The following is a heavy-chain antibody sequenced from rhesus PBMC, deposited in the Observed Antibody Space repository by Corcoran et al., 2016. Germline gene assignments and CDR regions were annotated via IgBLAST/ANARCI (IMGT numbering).Heavy chain of an antibody. J-gene: IGHJ4*01. CDR1: GGSLSSSY. CDR3: ASGRWGDYFDY. D-gene: IGHD3-34*01. CDR2: IDGSGSST. Sequence: QVQLPESGPGVVKPSETLSVTCAVSGGSLSSSYWSWIRQAPGKGLEWIGYIDGSGSSTNYNPSLKSRVTLSVDTSKNQLSLKLSSVTAADTAVYYCASGRWGDYFDYWGQGVLVTVSS. V-gene: IGHV4-169*02.